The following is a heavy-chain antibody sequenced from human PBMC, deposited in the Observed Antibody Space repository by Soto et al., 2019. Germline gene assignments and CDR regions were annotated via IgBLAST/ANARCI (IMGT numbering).Heavy chain of an antibody. V-gene: IGHV3-23*01. CDR1: GFTFSSYV. Sequence: GGSLRLSCAASGFTFSSYVMTWVRQAPGKGLEWVSSVSGGGGNTYYADSVKGRFTISRDNSKNTVYLHMNSLKAEDTAVYHCAKDGSYYDSPTESDYWGPGTLVTVS. D-gene: IGHD3-22*01. J-gene: IGHJ4*02. CDR3: AKDGSYYDSPTESDY. CDR2: VSGGGGNT.